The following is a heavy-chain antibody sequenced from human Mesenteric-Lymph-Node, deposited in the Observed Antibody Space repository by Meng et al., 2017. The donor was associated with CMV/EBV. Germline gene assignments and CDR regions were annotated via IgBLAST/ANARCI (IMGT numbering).Heavy chain of an antibody. Sequence: SETLSLTCTVSGYSISSGYYWGWIRQPPGKGPEWIGSIYHSGSTYYNPSLKSRVTISVDTSKNQFSLNLSSVTAADTAVYYCARAKFGTIVVVPGAAPFDYWGQGTLVTVSS. J-gene: IGHJ4*02. V-gene: IGHV4-38-2*02. CDR2: IYHSGST. CDR1: GYSISSGYY. CDR3: ARAKFGTIVVVPGAAPFDY. D-gene: IGHD2-2*01.